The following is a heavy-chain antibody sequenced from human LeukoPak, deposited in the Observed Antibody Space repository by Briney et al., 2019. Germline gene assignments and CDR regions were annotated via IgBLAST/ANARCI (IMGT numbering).Heavy chain of an antibody. D-gene: IGHD6-19*01. J-gene: IGHJ4*02. CDR3: TRSESSGWFGLGY. CDR2: IRSKANSYAT. Sequence: GGSLRLSCAASGFTFSVSAMHWVRQASGKGLEWVGCIRSKANSYATGYAASVKGRFTISRDDSKNTAYLQMNSLKTEDTAVYYCTRSESSGWFGLGYWGQGTLVTVSS. CDR1: GFTFSVSA. V-gene: IGHV3-73*01.